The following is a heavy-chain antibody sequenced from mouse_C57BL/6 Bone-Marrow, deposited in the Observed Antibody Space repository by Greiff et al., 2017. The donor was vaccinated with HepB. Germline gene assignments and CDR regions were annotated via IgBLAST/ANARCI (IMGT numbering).Heavy chain of an antibody. V-gene: IGHV3-6*01. CDR2: ISYDGSN. CDR1: GYSITSGYY. Sequence: EVKLQESGPGLVKPSQSLSLTCSVTGYSITSGYYWNWIRQFPGNKLEWMGYISYDGSNNYNPSLKNRISITRDTSKNQFFLKLNSVTTEDTATYYCARQTVVADYAMDYWGQGTSVTVSS. CDR3: ARQTVVADYAMDY. J-gene: IGHJ4*01. D-gene: IGHD1-1*01.